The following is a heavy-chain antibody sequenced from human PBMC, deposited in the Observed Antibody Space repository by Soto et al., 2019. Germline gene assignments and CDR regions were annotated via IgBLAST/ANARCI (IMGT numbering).Heavy chain of an antibody. CDR1: GFTFSTYS. Sequence: PGGSLRLSCVGSGFTFSTYSVNWVRQAPGKGLEWVSSISSRSDIYYADSVKGRFTISRDNAKNSVSLQMNSLRAEDTAVYYCAREYTAWPLAYGLDVWGQGTTVTVSS. J-gene: IGHJ6*02. V-gene: IGHV3-21*01. CDR2: ISSRSDI. D-gene: IGHD2-2*02. CDR3: AREYTAWPLAYGLDV.